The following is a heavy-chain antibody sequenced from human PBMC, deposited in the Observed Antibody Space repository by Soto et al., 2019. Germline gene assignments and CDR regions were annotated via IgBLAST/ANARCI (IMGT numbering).Heavy chain of an antibody. CDR1: GFTFSSYA. J-gene: IGHJ3*02. CDR2: ISYDGSNK. D-gene: IGHD6-13*01. V-gene: IGHV3-30-3*01. Sequence: QVQLVESGGGVVQPGRSLRLSCAASGFTFSSYAMHWVRQAPGKGLEWVAVISYDGSNKYYADSVKGRFTISRDNSKNPLYLQMNSLRAEDTAGYYCAREAAAQRDAFDIWGQGTMVTVSS. CDR3: AREAAAQRDAFDI.